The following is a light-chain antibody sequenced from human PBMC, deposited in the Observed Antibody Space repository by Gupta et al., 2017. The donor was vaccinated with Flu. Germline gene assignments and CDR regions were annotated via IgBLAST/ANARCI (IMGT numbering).Light chain of an antibody. CDR2: GAS. Sequence: PATLSVSPGERATLSCWASPSVSSNLARYQQKPGQGPRLPIHGASTSSTGIPARFTGSGSVTEFTLTISSLQSEDFAVHYCQQNMNWPRTFGQGTRVEIK. V-gene: IGKV3-15*01. CDR1: PSVSSN. CDR3: QQNMNWPRT. J-gene: IGKJ1*01.